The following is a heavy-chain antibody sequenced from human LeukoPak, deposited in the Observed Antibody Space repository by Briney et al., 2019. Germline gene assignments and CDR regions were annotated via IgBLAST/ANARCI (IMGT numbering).Heavy chain of an antibody. J-gene: IGHJ5*02. CDR1: GFTFSSYA. CDR3: AVPVWVAAAKNWFDP. Sequence: TGGSLRLSCAASGFTFSSYAMSWVRQAPGKGLEWVSAISGSGGSTYYADSVKGRFTISRDNAKNSLYLQMNSLRAEDTAVYYCAVPVWVAAAKNWFDPWGQGTLVTVSS. CDR2: ISGSGGST. V-gene: IGHV3-23*01. D-gene: IGHD6-13*01.